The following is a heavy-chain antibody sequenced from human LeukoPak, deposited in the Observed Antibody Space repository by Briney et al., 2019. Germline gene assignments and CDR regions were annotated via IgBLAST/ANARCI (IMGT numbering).Heavy chain of an antibody. V-gene: IGHV3-30*18. CDR2: ISYDGSNK. D-gene: IGHD3-9*01. Sequence: GGSLRLSCAASGFTFSSYGMHWVRQAPGKGLEWVAVISYDGSNKYYADSVKGRFTISRDNSKNTLYLQMNSLRAEDTAVYYCAKDGRVLRYFDWLSNDDNWFDPWGQGTPVTVSS. J-gene: IGHJ5*02. CDR1: GFTFSSYG. CDR3: AKDGRVLRYFDWLSNDDNWFDP.